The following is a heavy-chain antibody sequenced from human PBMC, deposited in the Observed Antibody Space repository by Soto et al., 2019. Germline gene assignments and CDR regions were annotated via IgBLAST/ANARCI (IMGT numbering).Heavy chain of an antibody. CDR2: IYYSGST. V-gene: IGHV4-31*03. CDR3: ARGGIVVVVAARDAFDI. Sequence: SETLSLTCTVSGGSISSSGYYWSWSRQHAGKGLEWIGYIYYSGSTYYNPSLKSRVTISVDTSKNQFSLKLSSVTAADTAVYYCARGGIVVVVAARDAFDIWGQGTMVTVSS. D-gene: IGHD2-15*01. CDR1: GGSISSSGYY. J-gene: IGHJ3*02.